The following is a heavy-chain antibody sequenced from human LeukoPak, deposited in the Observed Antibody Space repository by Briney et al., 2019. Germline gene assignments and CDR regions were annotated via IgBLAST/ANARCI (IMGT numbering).Heavy chain of an antibody. Sequence: GGSLRLSCAASGFTLSSYAMSWVRQAPGKGLEWVSSISSSSSYIYYADSVKGRFTISRDNAKNPLYLQMNSLRAEDTAVYYCARDARDLGASFDYWGQGTLVTVSS. CDR3: ARDARDLGASFDY. V-gene: IGHV3-21*01. CDR1: GFTLSSYA. J-gene: IGHJ4*02. CDR2: ISSSSSYI. D-gene: IGHD1-26*01.